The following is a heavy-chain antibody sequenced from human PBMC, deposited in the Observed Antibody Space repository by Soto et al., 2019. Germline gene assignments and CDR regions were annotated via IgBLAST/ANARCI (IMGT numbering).Heavy chain of an antibody. CDR3: AKDRGPGYSSGWYSPIFDY. Sequence: QVQLVESGGGVVQPGRSLRLSCAASRFTFSCYGMHWVLQAPGKGLEWVAVISDDGSNKYYADSVKGRFTISIDNSKNTQYLQMNRLRAEDTAVYYCAKDRGPGYSSGWYSPIFDYWGEGSLVAVSS. J-gene: IGHJ4*02. CDR2: ISDDGSNK. V-gene: IGHV3-30*18. D-gene: IGHD6-19*01. CDR1: RFTFSCYG.